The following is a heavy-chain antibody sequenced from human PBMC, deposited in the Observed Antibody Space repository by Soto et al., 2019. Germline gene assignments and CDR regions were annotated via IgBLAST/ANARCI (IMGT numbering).Heavy chain of an antibody. D-gene: IGHD2-8*02. CDR3: ARAPPGRDGNYYYYMDV. CDR2: IGTAGDT. V-gene: IGHV3-13*01. CDR1: GFTFSSYD. J-gene: IGHJ6*03. Sequence: GGSLRLSCAASGFTFSSYDMHWVRQATGKGLEWVSAIGTAGDTYYPGSVKGRFTISRENAKNSLYLQMNSLRAGDTAVYYCARAPPGRDGNYYYYMDVWGKGTTVTVSS.